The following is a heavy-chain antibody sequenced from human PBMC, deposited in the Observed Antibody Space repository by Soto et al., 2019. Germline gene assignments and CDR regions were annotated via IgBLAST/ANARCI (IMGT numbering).Heavy chain of an antibody. D-gene: IGHD3-10*01. V-gene: IGHV1-18*01. J-gene: IGHJ6*03. CDR3: ASGKEDRGSGKNYYYYYMDV. Sequence: QVQLVQSGAEVKKPGASVKVSCEASGYTFTSYGISWVRQAPGQGLEWMGWISADNGDTNYAQKLQGRVTMTTDTSKSTAYMDLRSLRSDDTAVYYCASGKEDRGSGKNYYYYYMDVWGKGTTVTVSS. CDR1: GYTFTSYG. CDR2: ISADNGDT.